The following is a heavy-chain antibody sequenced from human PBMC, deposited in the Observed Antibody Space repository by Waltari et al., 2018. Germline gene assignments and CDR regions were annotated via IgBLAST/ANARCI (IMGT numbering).Heavy chain of an antibody. CDR1: GGSISSYY. CDR2: IYTSGST. Sequence: QVQLQESGPGLVKPSETLSLTCTVSGGSISSYYCCWFRHPPGKGLEWIGYIYTSGSTNYNPSLKSRVTISVDTSKNQFSLKLSSVTAADTAVYYCARGVEMATISGWFDPWGQGTLVTVSS. CDR3: ARGVEMATISGWFDP. J-gene: IGHJ5*02. D-gene: IGHD5-12*01. V-gene: IGHV4-4*09.